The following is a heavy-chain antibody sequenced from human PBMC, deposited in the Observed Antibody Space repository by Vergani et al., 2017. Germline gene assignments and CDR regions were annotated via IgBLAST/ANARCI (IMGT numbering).Heavy chain of an antibody. V-gene: IGHV4-34*01. Sequence: QVQLQQWGAGLLKPSETLSLTCAVYGGSFSGYYWSWIRQPPGKGLEWIGEINHSGSTNYNPSLKSRVTISVETSKNQFSLKLSSVTAADTAVYYCARGFSTVVVPYYYGMDVGGEGTTVTVSS. CDR1: GGSFSGYY. D-gene: IGHD3-22*01. J-gene: IGHJ6*04. CDR2: INHSGST. CDR3: ARGFSTVVVPYYYGMDV.